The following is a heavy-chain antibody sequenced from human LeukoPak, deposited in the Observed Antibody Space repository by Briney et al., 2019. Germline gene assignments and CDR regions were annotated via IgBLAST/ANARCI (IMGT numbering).Heavy chain of an antibody. Sequence: AASVKVSCKASGYPFTSYGISWVRQAPGQGLEWMGWISAYNGNTNYAQKLHGRVTMTTDTSTSTAYMELRSLRSDDTAVYYCARDPVAAAGTGGDYWGRGTLVTVSS. CDR2: ISAYNGNT. J-gene: IGHJ4*02. CDR3: ARDPVAAAGTGGDY. V-gene: IGHV1-18*01. D-gene: IGHD6-13*01. CDR1: GYPFTSYG.